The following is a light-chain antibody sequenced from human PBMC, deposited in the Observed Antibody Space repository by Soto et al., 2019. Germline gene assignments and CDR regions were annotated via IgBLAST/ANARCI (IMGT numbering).Light chain of an antibody. CDR1: QRISSW. CDR2: AAS. J-gene: IGKJ3*01. V-gene: IGKV1-12*01. CDR3: QEANSFPRGT. Sequence: DIQMTQSPSSVSASVGDRVTITCRASQRISSWLAWYQQKPGKAPKLLIYAASSLQSGVPSRFSGSGSGTEFTLTISSLQPEDFATYYCQEANSFPRGTFGPGTKVDI.